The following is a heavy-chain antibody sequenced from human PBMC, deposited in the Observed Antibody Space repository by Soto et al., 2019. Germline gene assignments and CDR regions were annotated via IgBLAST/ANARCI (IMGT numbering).Heavy chain of an antibody. CDR2: IRNKPNGHTT. J-gene: IGHJ4*02. CDR3: STTVITAPLFEY. D-gene: IGHD2-21*02. V-gene: IGHV3-72*01. Sequence: PGGSLRLSCEGSGFTFSGHYMDWVRQAPGKGLEWLGRIRNKPNGHTTAYAASVKGRFTISRDDSKNLVYLQMNSLKSEDTALYYCSTTVITAPLFEYWGQGTLVTVPQ. CDR1: GFTFSGHY.